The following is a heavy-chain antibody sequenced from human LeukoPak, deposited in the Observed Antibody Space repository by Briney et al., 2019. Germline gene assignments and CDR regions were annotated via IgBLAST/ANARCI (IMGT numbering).Heavy chain of an antibody. CDR1: GYTFTSYG. D-gene: IGHD3-10*01. V-gene: IGHV1-18*01. CDR2: ISAYNGNT. J-gene: IGHJ6*02. CDR3: AREGYYYGSGRVVYYYGMDV. Sequence: ASVKVSCKASGYTFTSYGISWVRQAPGQGLEWMGWISAYNGNTNYAQKLQGRVTMTTDTSTSTAYMELRSLRSDDTAVYYCAREGYYYGSGRVVYYYGMDVWGQGTTVTVSS.